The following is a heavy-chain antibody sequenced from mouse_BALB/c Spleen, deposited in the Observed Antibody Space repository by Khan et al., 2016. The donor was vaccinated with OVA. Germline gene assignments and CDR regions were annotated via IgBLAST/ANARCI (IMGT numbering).Heavy chain of an antibody. CDR1: GFSLTSYG. V-gene: IGHV2-9*02. CDR3: SRAFYYVAWFAY. J-gene: IGHJ3*01. CDR2: IWAGGST. Sequence: QVQLKESGPGLVAPSQTLSITCTVSGFSLTSYGVHWVRQPPGKGLEWLGVIWAGGSTNHNSALMSRLSISKDNSKSKVFLKMNSLQTDDTAMYYCSRAFYYVAWFAYWGQGTLVIVSA. D-gene: IGHD1-1*01.